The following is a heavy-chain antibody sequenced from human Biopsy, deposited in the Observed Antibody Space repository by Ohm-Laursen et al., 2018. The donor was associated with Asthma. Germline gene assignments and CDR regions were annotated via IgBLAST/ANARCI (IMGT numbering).Heavy chain of an antibody. J-gene: IGHJ5*02. CDR2: IYYSGST. V-gene: IGHV4-39*01. Sequence: SQTLSLTWTVSGGSVSTGSYYWGWIRQPPGKGLEWIGSIYYSGSTYYNPSLKSRVTISVDTSKNQLSLKLSSVTAADTAVFYCARLSLNDSLDPWGRGTLVTVSS. D-gene: IGHD1-1*01. CDR1: GGSVSTGSYY. CDR3: ARLSLNDSLDP.